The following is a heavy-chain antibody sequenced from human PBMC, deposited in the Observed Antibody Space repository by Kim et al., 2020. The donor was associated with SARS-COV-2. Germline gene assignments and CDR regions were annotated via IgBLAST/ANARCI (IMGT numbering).Heavy chain of an antibody. Sequence: GRTYYEDSVKGRFTITRDNSKNTLYLQMNSLRAEDTAVYYCAKDHLGAPSWGQGTLVTVSS. CDR2: GRT. D-gene: IGHD1-26*01. CDR3: AKDHLGAPS. J-gene: IGHJ5*02. V-gene: IGHV3-23*01.